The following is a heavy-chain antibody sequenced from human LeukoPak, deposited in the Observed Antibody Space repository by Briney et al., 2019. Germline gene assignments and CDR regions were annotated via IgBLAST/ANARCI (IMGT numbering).Heavy chain of an antibody. J-gene: IGHJ4*02. CDR3: ARVAKERVGGVYYFDY. V-gene: IGHV3-13*01. D-gene: IGHD1-1*01. Sequence: GGSLRLSCAASGFTFSDYDMHWVRHATGKGLEWVSAIGTAGDTYYTGSVKGRFTISRENAKNSLYLQMNSLRGGDTVVYYWARVAKERVGGVYYFDYWGQGTLVTVSS. CDR1: GFTFSDYD. CDR2: IGTAGDT.